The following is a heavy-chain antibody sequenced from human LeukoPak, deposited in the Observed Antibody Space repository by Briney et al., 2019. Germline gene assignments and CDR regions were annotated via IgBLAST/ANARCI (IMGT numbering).Heavy chain of an antibody. Sequence: GGSLRLSCAASGFTFSSYGMHWVRQAPGKGLEWVAFIRYDGSNKYYEDSVKGRFTISRDNSKNTLYLQMNSLRAEDTAVYYGAKDTRGDYGWDFDYWGQGTLLTVSS. CDR3: AKDTRGDYGWDFDY. CDR1: GFTFSSYG. D-gene: IGHD3-10*01. V-gene: IGHV3-30*02. CDR2: IRYDGSNK. J-gene: IGHJ4*02.